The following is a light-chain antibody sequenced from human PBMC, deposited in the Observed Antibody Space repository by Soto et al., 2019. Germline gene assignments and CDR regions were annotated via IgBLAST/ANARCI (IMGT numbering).Light chain of an antibody. Sequence: QSALTQPASVSGSPGQAITISCTGTSSDVGGYNYVSWYQQHPGKAPKLMIYEVSNRPSGVSNRLSGSKSGNTASLTISGLQAEDEADYYCSSYTSSSTPLVFGRGTKVTVL. V-gene: IGLV2-14*01. CDR1: SSDVGGYNY. CDR2: EVS. CDR3: SSYTSSSTPLV. J-gene: IGLJ3*02.